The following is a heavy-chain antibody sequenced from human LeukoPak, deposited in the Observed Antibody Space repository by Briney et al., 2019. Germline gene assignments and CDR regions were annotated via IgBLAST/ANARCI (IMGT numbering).Heavy chain of an antibody. D-gene: IGHD5-24*01. CDR2: ISTSGTTM. CDR1: GFTFSDYY. J-gene: IGHJ4*02. V-gene: IGHV3-11*04. Sequence: PGGSLRLSCAASGFTFSDYYMSWIRQAPGKGLEWVSYISTSGTTMYYADSVKGRFTISRDNAKNSLYLQMNSLRAEDTAVYYCAREVRDGYGVDYWGQGTLVTVSS. CDR3: AREVRDGYGVDY.